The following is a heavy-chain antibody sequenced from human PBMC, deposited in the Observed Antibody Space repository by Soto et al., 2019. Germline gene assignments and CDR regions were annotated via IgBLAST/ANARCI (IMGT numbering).Heavy chain of an antibody. CDR2: ISTYSGDS. CDR1: AYSFTSNA. Sequence: ASVKVSCKTSAYSFTSNAITWVRRAPGQGLEWMGLISTYSGDSNYAQKFQGKVNMTTDTSTNTAYVELQNLRSDDTDVYYCARVWGSYQAPEGGAGFDAWGQGTLVTVSS. J-gene: IGHJ5*02. CDR3: ARVWGSYQAPEGGAGFDA. D-gene: IGHD3-16*02. V-gene: IGHV1-18*04.